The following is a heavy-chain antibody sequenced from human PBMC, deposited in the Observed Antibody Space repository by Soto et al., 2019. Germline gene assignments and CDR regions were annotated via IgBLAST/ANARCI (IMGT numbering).Heavy chain of an antibody. D-gene: IGHD2-2*01. J-gene: IGHJ3*02. CDR2: ISGSGGST. V-gene: IGHV3-23*01. CDR3: AKLPLSVLLSDAFDI. CDR1: GFTFSSYA. Sequence: VGSLRLSCAASGFTFSSYAMSWVRQAPGKGLEWVSAISGSGGSTYYADSVKGRFTISRDNSKNTLYLQMNSLRAEDTAVYYCAKLPLSVLLSDAFDIWGQGTMVTVSS.